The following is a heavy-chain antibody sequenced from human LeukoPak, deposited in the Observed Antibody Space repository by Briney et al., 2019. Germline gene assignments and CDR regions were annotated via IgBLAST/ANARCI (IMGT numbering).Heavy chain of an antibody. V-gene: IGHV3-7*04. D-gene: IGHD3-3*02. CDR1: GFTFSSYS. Sequence: AGGSLRLSCAASGFTFSSYSMNWVRQAPGKGLEWVANIKEDGSEKYYVDSVKGRFTISRDNAKNSLYLQMDSLRAEDTAVYYCARDSQHLNFDHWGQGTLVTVSS. CDR3: ARDSQHLNFDH. J-gene: IGHJ4*02. CDR2: IKEDGSEK.